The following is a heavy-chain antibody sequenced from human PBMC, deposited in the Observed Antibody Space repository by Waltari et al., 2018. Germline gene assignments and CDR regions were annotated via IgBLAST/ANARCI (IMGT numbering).Heavy chain of an antibody. V-gene: IGHV4-59*01. D-gene: IGHD6-19*01. CDR2: IYYSGST. J-gene: IGHJ4*02. CDR3: ARVSPPPYSSGLPFVDY. Sequence: QVQLQESGPGLVKPSETLSLNCTVSGGYISSYYWSWIRQHPGKVLEWIGYIYYSGSTNYNPSLKSRVTISVDTSKNQFSLKLSSVTAADTAVYYFARVSPPPYSSGLPFVDYWGQGTLFTVSS. CDR1: GGYISSYY.